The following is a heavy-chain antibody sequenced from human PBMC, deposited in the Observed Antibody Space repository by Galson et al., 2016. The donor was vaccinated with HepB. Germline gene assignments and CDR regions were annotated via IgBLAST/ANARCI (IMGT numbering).Heavy chain of an antibody. CDR3: ARGIFTEGVPDAFDI. CDR2: IYSGGST. J-gene: IGHJ3*02. Sequence: SLRLSCAASGFTVSSHYMSWVRQAPGKGLEWVSVIYSGGSTYYADSVKGRFTISRDNSNNTLSLQMSSLRSEDTAVYYCARGIFTEGVPDAFDIWGQGTMVTVSS. V-gene: IGHV3-53*05. D-gene: IGHD6-13*01. CDR1: GFTVSSHY.